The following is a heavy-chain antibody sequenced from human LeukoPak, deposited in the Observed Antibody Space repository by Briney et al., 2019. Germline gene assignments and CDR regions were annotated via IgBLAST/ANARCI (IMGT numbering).Heavy chain of an antibody. CDR2: INHSGIT. J-gene: IGHJ5*02. D-gene: IGHD3-10*01. Sequence: SETLSLTCTVYGGSFSGLYWSWIRQPPGKGLEWIGEINHSGITNYSPSLQSRVTISVDTSKNQFSLNLTSVTAAGTAVYYCARGQRRLPMLRGVGPQIWFDPWGQGTLVTVSS. CDR1: GGSFSGLY. V-gene: IGHV4-34*01. CDR3: ARGQRRLPMLRGVGPQIWFDP.